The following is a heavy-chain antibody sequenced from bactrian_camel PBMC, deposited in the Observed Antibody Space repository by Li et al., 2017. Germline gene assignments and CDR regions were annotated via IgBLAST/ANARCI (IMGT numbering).Heavy chain of an antibody. Sequence: VQLVESGGDLVQAGGSLRLSCAASGYGGETTCMGWFRQAPGKALEWVACIERRDDVTYIGRSVWGRAAISQDSAKSAVSLQMNSLGPEDAAMYYCATGSVPAWARSRFPSDNHFAFWAEGTQVTVS. V-gene: IGHV3S36*01. D-gene: IGHD1*01. CDR1: GYGGETTC. J-gene: IGHJ6*01. CDR2: IERRDDVT. CDR3: ATGSVPAWARSRFPSDNHFAF.